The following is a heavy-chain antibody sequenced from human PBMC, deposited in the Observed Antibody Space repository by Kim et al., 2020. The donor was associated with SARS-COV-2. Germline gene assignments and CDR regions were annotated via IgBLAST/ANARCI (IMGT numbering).Heavy chain of an antibody. CDR2: ISGSGGST. V-gene: IGHV3-23*01. J-gene: IGHJ3*02. D-gene: IGHD5-18*01. CDR3: AKSQAMATIRHFAFDI. CDR1: GFTFSSYA. Sequence: GGSLRLSCAASGFTFSSYAMSWVRQAPGKGLEWVSAISGSGGSTYYADSVKGRFTISRDNSKNTLYLQMNSLRAEDTAVYYCAKSQAMATIRHFAFDIWGQGTMVTVSS.